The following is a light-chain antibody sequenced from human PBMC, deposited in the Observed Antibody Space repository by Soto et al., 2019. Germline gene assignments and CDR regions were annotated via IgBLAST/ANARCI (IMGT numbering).Light chain of an antibody. CDR2: EGS. V-gene: IGLV2-23*01. CDR3: CSYAGSSTG. Sequence: QSALTQPASVSGSPGQSITISCTVTSLDVGSYNLVSWYQQHPGKAPKLMIYEGSKRPSGVSNRFSGSKSGNTASLTISGLQAEDEADYYCCSYAGSSTGFGGGTKVTVL. J-gene: IGLJ2*01. CDR1: SLDVGSYNL.